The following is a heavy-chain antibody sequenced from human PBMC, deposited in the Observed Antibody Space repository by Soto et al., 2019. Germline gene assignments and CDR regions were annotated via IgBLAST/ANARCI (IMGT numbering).Heavy chain of an antibody. CDR1: GFTVSSNY. CDR3: AREGAYLGFDP. D-gene: IGHD2-21*01. CDR2: IYSGGST. V-gene: IGHV3-53*01. Sequence: GPLRLSGSASGFTVSSNYMSWVRQAPGKGLEWVSVIYSGGSTYYADSVKGRFTISRDNSKNTLYLQMNSLRAEDTAVYYCAREGAYLGFDPWGQGTLVTVYS. J-gene: IGHJ5*02.